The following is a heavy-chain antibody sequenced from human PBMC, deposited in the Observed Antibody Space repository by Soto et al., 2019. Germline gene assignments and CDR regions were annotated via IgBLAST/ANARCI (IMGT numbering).Heavy chain of an antibody. CDR1: GYTFITSP. Sequence: QVQLVQSGAEVKKPGASVKFSCKASGYTFITSPIYWVRQAPGQGLEWMGWINVGNGNIQYPQKFQGRVTITRDTSANEVYMEVSSLRFEDTAIYYCARESGFGEFSSDQYYLALDVWGQGTTVIVSS. J-gene: IGHJ6*02. CDR2: INVGNGNI. CDR3: ARESGFGEFSSDQYYLALDV. V-gene: IGHV1-3*01. D-gene: IGHD3-10*01.